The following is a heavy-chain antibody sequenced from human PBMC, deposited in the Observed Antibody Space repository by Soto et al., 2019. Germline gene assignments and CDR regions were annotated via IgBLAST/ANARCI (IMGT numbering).Heavy chain of an antibody. D-gene: IGHD3-16*01. Sequence: EVQLLESGGGLVQPGGSLRLSCAASGFTFTTYAMSWVRQAPGKGLEWVSDISGSGGVTYYADSVKGRFTVSRDNFKHTLYLQMNSLRAEDTAMYYCAKEPLTGPLSHFDYWGQGTLVTVSS. CDR3: AKEPLTGPLSHFDY. CDR1: GFTFTTYA. V-gene: IGHV3-23*01. J-gene: IGHJ4*02. CDR2: ISGSGGVT.